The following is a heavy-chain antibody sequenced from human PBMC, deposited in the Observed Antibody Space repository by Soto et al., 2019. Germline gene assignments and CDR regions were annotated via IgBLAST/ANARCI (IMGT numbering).Heavy chain of an antibody. Sequence: QEQLEGSGGGVGQSGRSLRLSCKASGFMFDSYGMNWVRQAPGKGLEWVAGIWHDGSKELYGDSVKGRFVISRDDSATTVSLQMRNLRAEDTAAYFCASDANTPSHFCWFDTWGQGTLFTFSA. D-gene: IGHD3-3*02. V-gene: IGHV3-33*01. CDR3: ASDANTPSHFCWFDT. CDR1: GFMFDSYG. J-gene: IGHJ5*02. CDR2: IWHDGSKE.